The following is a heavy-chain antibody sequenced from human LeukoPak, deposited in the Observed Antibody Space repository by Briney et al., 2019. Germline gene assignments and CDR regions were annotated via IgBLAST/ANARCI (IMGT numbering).Heavy chain of an antibody. CDR3: ASRVGALEY. CDR1: GFTFSDYS. V-gene: IGHV3-48*01. CDR2: ISSSSSTI. J-gene: IGHJ4*02. D-gene: IGHD1-26*01. Sequence: GGSLRLSCAASGFTFSDYSMNWVRQAPGKGLEWVSYISSSSSTIFYAASEKGRFTISRDNAKNSLYLQMDSLRAEDTAVYCCASRVGALEYWGQGTLVTVSS.